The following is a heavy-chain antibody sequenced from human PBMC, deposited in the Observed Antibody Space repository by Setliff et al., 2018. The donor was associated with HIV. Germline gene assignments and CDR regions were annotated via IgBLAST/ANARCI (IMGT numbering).Heavy chain of an antibody. CDR3: ARHRDPPGSSWIYYYYYMDL. CDR2: ISSSGST. CDR1: GGSMTSSNYY. J-gene: IGHJ6*03. D-gene: IGHD6-13*01. Sequence: SETLSLTCTVSGGSMTSSNYYWGWIRQSPGRGLEWIGSISSSGSTTYHPSLRSRVTVSAATSKNQVSLRLSSVTAADTGVYYCARHRDPPGSSWIYYYYYMDLWGAGTTVTVSS. V-gene: IGHV4-39*01.